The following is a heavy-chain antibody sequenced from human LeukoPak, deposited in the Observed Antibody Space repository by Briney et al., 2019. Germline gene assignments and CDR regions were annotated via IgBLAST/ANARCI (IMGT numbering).Heavy chain of an antibody. CDR3: AKWAVYEGDLDY. Sequence: PSETLSLTCIVSGGSISSYYWSWIRQPPGKGLEWIGYIYYSGSTNYNPSLKSRVTISVDTSKNQFSLKLSSVTAADTAVYYCAKWAVYEGDLDYWGQGTLVTVSS. D-gene: IGHD2-8*01. J-gene: IGHJ4*02. CDR1: GGSISSYY. V-gene: IGHV4-59*01. CDR2: IYYSGST.